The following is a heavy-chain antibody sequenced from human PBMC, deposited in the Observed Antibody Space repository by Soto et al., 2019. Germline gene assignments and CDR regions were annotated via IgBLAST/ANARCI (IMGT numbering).Heavy chain of an antibody. D-gene: IGHD1-1*01. V-gene: IGHV4-4*07. CDR3: ARFSNNWFQTEGMDV. Sequence: PSETLSLTCTVSFDSITTYYWNWIRQPAGKGLEWIGRIDASGNTNYNPSLNSRVTLSVDTSKKQFSLKLTSVTAADTAVYYCARFSNNWFQTEGMDVWGQGTTVTVSS. CDR1: FDSITTYY. CDR2: IDASGNT. J-gene: IGHJ6*02.